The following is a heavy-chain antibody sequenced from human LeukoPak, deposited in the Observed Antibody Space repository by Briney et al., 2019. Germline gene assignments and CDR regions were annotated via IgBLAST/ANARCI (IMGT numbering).Heavy chain of an antibody. CDR3: ASYSSSRYGGYYYYGMDV. V-gene: IGHV1-69*04. D-gene: IGHD6-13*01. CDR2: IIPILGIA. J-gene: IGHJ6*02. Sequence: SVKVSCKASGGTFSSYAISWVRQAPGQGLGWMGRIIPILGIANYAQKFQGRVTITADKSTSTAYMELSSLRSEDTAVYYCASYSSSRYGGYYYYGMDVWGQGTTVTVSS. CDR1: GGTFSSYA.